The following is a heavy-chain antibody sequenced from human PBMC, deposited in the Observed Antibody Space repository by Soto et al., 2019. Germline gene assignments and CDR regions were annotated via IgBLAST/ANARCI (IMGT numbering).Heavy chain of an antibody. CDR2: ISAYNGNT. CDR1: GYTFTSYG. Sequence: GGSVKVSCKASGYTFTSYGISWVRQAPGQGLEWMGWISAYNGNTNYAQKLQGRVTMTTDTSTSTAYMELRSLRSDDTAVYYCARLVPGAAARAFDYWGQGTLVTVSS. D-gene: IGHD6-13*01. CDR3: ARLVPGAAARAFDY. V-gene: IGHV1-18*01. J-gene: IGHJ4*02.